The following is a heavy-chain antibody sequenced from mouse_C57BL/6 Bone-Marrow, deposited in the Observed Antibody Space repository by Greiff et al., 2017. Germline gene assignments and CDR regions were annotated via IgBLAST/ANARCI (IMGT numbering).Heavy chain of an antibody. CDR3: VRHGAYSRYFDV. D-gene: IGHD2-10*01. CDR1: GFSFNTYA. Sequence: DVMLVESGGGLVQPKGSLKLSCAASGFSFNTYAMNWVRQAPGKGLEWVARIRSKSNNYATYYADSVKDRFTISRDDSESMLYLQMNNLKTEDTAMYYCVRHGAYSRYFDVWGTGTTVTVSS. CDR2: IRSKSNNYAT. V-gene: IGHV10-1*01. J-gene: IGHJ1*03.